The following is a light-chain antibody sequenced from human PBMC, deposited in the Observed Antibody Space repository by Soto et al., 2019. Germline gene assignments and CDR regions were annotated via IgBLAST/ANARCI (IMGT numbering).Light chain of an antibody. CDR3: QQYDSYPFT. CDR1: QSINNW. V-gene: IGKV1-5*03. CDR2: KAS. J-gene: IGKJ4*01. Sequence: DIQMTQSPSTLSASEGDRVTITCRASQSINNWLAWYQQKPGNAPKLLISKASNLKSGVPSRFSGTGSGTEFTLTISSLQPDDFASYYCQQYDSYPFTFGGGNKVEI.